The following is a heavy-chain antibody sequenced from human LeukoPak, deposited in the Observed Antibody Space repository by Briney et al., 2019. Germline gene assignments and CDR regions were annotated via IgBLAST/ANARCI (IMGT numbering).Heavy chain of an antibody. CDR1: GGSISSYY. CDR2: IYYSGST. V-gene: IGHV4-59*01. Sequence: SETLSLTCTVSGGSISSYYWSWIRQPPGKGLEWIGYIYYSGSTNYNPSLKSRVTISVDTSKNQFSLKLSSVTAADTAVYYCARMRLHYDILTGYYSTFDYWGQGTLDTVSS. D-gene: IGHD3-9*01. J-gene: IGHJ4*02. CDR3: ARMRLHYDILTGYYSTFDY.